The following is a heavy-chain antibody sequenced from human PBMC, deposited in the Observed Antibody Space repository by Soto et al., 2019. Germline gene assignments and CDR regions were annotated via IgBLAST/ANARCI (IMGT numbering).Heavy chain of an antibody. D-gene: IGHD3-16*01. V-gene: IGHV4-4*07. CDR3: ARTGGAAYYFDF. J-gene: IGHJ4*02. Sequence: PSETLSLTCTVSGDSMTKYYWSWIRQSAGKGLEWIWRIYTSGSTNYNPSLKSRVTMSIDTSNKHFSLSLKSVTAADTAVDYCARTGGAAYYFDFWGQGALVTVSS. CDR2: IYTSGST. CDR1: GDSMTKYY.